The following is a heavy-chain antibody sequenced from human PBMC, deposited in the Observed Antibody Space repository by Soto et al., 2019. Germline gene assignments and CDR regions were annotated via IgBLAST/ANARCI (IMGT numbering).Heavy chain of an antibody. CDR2: IKSKTDGGTT. CDR3: TTDPLHSHGGSMDV. D-gene: IGHD3-16*01. CDR1: GFTFSNAW. J-gene: IGHJ6*02. V-gene: IGHV3-15*07. Sequence: EVQLVESGGGLVKPGGSLRLSCAASGFTFSNAWMNWVRQAPGKGLEWVGRIKSKTDGGTTDYAAPVKGRFTKSRDDSTNTVYRQMNILKTEDTAVYYCTTDPLHSHGGSMDVWGQGTTVTDSS.